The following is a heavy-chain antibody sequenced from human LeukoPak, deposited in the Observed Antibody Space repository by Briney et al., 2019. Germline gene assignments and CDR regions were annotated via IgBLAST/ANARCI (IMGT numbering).Heavy chain of an antibody. J-gene: IGHJ4*02. Sequence: GRSLRLSCAASGFTFSSYGMHWVRQAPDKGLEWVAVIWYDGSNKYYADSVKGRFTISRDNSKNTLYLQMNSLRAEDTAVYYCARDPSLDSGSSNYFDYWGQGTLVTVSS. CDR1: GFTFSSYG. CDR2: IWYDGSNK. D-gene: IGHD1-26*01. CDR3: ARDPSLDSGSSNYFDY. V-gene: IGHV3-33*01.